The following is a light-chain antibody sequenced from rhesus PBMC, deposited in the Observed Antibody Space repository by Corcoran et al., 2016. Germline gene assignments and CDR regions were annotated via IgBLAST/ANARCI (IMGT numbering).Light chain of an antibody. J-gene: IGKJ4*01. V-gene: IGKV3-42*01. Sequence: EIVMTQSPATLSLSPGERATLSCRASQSVSFSLAWYQQKPGQAPTLLIYGTSTRATGIPDRFSGSGSGTEFTLTISSLEPEDVGVYYCQQDYRWPLTFGGGTKVELK. CDR3: QQDYRWPLT. CDR2: GTS. CDR1: QSVSFS.